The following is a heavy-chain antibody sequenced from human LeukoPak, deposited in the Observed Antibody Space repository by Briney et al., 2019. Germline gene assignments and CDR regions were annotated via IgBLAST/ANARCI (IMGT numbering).Heavy chain of an antibody. D-gene: IGHD4-17*01. V-gene: IGHV4-61*02. Sequence: SETLSLTCTVSGGSVSSGSYYWSWIRQPAGKGLEWIGRIYTSGSTNYNPSLKSRVTISVDTSKNQFSLKLSSVTAADTAVYYCARVPGDYYYYYYMDVWGKGTTVTVSS. CDR1: GGSVSSGSYY. J-gene: IGHJ6*03. CDR2: IYTSGST. CDR3: ARVPGDYYYYYYMDV.